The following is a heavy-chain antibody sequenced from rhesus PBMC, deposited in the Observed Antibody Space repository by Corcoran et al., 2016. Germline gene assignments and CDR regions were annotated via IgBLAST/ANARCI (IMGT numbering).Heavy chain of an antibody. Sequence: QLQLQESGPGLVKPSETLSVTCAVSGGSISSSYWSWIRQAPGKGLEWIGYNYGSGSSTNYNPSLKRRGTLSVETSKNQLSLELSSVTTADTAVYYCARGLGLLAAGGFDYWGQGVLVTVSS. V-gene: IGHV4-169*01. CDR1: GGSISSSY. J-gene: IGHJ4*01. D-gene: IGHD6-13*01. CDR2: NYGSGSST. CDR3: ARGLGLLAAGGFDY.